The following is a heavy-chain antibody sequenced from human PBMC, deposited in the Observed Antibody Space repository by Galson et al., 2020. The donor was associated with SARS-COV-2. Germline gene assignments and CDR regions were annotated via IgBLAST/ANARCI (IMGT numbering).Heavy chain of an antibody. D-gene: IGHD2-15*01. CDR3: AKSLAATPVDF. V-gene: IGHV3-23*01. CDR2: ISGSGGST. Sequence: GGSLRLSCAASGFTFSSYAMSWVRQAPGKGLEWVSGISGSGGSTYYADSVKGRFTISRDNSKNTLYLQMNSLRADDTAVYYCAKSLAATPVDFWGQGTLVTVSS. J-gene: IGHJ4*02. CDR1: GFTFSSYA.